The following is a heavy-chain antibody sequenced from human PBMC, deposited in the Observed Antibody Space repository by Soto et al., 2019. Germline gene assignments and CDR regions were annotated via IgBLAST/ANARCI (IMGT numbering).Heavy chain of an antibody. D-gene: IGHD3-16*01. Sequence: TLSLTCTVSGGSINDFAYYWGWIRQPPGKGLEWIGTVYHNENTYYNPSLKSRVTISVDTAKNQFSLKVTSVTAADTAIYFCARRERYYGSPGWFDPWGQGTLVTVSS. V-gene: IGHV4-39*01. CDR2: VYHNENT. J-gene: IGHJ5*02. CDR3: ARRERYYGSPGWFDP. CDR1: GGSINDFAYY.